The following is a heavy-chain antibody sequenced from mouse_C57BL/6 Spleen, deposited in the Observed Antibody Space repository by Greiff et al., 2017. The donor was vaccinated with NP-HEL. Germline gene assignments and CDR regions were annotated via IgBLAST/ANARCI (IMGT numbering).Heavy chain of an antibody. CDR2: ISSGGDYI. D-gene: IGHD2-1*01. Sequence: EVKLVESGEGLVKPGGSLKLSCAASGFTFSSYAMSWVRQTPEKRLEWVAYISSGGDYIYYADTVKGRFTISRDNARNTLYLQMSSLKSEDTAMYYCTRGYYGNYSLAWFAYWGQGTLVTVSA. CDR3: TRGYYGNYSLAWFAY. CDR1: GFTFSSYA. V-gene: IGHV5-9-1*02. J-gene: IGHJ3*01.